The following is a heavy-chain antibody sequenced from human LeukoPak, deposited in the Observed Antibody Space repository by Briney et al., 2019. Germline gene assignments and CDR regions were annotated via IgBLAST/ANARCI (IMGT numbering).Heavy chain of an antibody. J-gene: IGHJ6*03. D-gene: IGHD6-13*01. CDR2: INPNSGGT. CDR1: GYTFTGYY. CDR3: ARDLISYSSPYYYCYMDV. Sequence: ASVKVSCKASGYTFTGYYMHWVRQAPGQGLEWMGWINPNSGGTNYAQKFQGRVTMTRDTSISTAYMELSRLRSDDTAVYYCARDLISYSSPYYYCYMDVWGQGTLVTVSS. V-gene: IGHV1-2*02.